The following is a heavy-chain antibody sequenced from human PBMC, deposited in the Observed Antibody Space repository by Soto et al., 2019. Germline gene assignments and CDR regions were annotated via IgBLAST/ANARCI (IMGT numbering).Heavy chain of an antibody. V-gene: IGHV1-18*01. D-gene: IGHD6-6*01. J-gene: IGHJ2*01. CDR2: ISAYNGNT. CDR3: ASIFEYSMLRYFDL. CDR1: GYTFTSYG. Sequence: QVQLVQSGAEVKKPGASVKVSCKASGYTFTSYGISWVRQAPGQGLEWMGWISAYNGNTNYAQKLQGRVTMAPDTSASTADTELRSLRSDDTAVYYCASIFEYSMLRYFDLWGRGTLLTVSS.